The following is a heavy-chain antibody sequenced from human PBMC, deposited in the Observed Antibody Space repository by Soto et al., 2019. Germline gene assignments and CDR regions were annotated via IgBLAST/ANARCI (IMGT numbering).Heavy chain of an antibody. CDR2: IYYSGST. Sequence: QLQLQESGPGLVKPSETLSLTCTVSGGSVSSSSYYWGWIRQPPGKGLEWIGSIYYSGSTYYNPALKRRVTMSVDTSKNQFARRLSSVTAADAAVYYCARDVGGEYDYWGQGTLVTVSS. J-gene: IGHJ4*02. CDR3: ARDVGGEYDY. V-gene: IGHV4-39*01. D-gene: IGHD3-10*02. CDR1: GGSVSSSSYY.